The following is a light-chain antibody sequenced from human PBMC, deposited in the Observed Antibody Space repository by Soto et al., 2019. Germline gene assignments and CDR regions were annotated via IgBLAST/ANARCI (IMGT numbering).Light chain of an antibody. CDR2: EVS. CDR3: CSYAGSSKV. Sequence: QSALTQPASVSGSPGQSITISCTGTSSDVGSYNLVSWYQQHPGKAPKLMIYEVSKRPSGVSNRFSGSKSGNTASLTIYGLQAEDEADYYCCSYAGSSKVFGGGTQLTVL. J-gene: IGLJ3*02. CDR1: SSDVGSYNL. V-gene: IGLV2-23*02.